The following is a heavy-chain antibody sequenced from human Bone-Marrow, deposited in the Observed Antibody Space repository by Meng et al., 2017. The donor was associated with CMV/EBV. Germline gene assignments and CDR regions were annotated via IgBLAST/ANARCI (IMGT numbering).Heavy chain of an antibody. J-gene: IGHJ3*02. CDR2: INPNSGGT. D-gene: IGHD3-22*01. V-gene: IGHV1-2*02. Sequence: ASVKVSCKASGYTFTSYYMHWVRQAPGQGLEWMGWINPNSGGTNYAQKFQGRVTMTRDTSISTAYMELSRLRSDDTAVYYCARANPYYYDSSAPEGGAFDIWGQGTMVTVSS. CDR1: GYTFTSYY. CDR3: ARANPYYYDSSAPEGGAFDI.